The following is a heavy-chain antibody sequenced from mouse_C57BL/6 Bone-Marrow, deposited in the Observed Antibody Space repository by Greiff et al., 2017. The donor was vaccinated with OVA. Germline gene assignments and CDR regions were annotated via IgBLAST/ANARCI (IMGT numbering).Heavy chain of an antibody. CDR1: GYTFTSYW. V-gene: IGHV1-52*01. D-gene: IGHD1-1*01. CDR3: AREGGSSYGFAY. CDR2: IDPSDSET. J-gene: IGHJ3*01. Sequence: QVQLKQSGAELVRPGSSVKLSCKASGYTFTSYWMHWVKQRPIQGLEWIGNIDPSDSETHYNQKFKDKATLTVDKSSSTAYMQLSSLTSEDSAVYYCAREGGSSYGFAYWGQGTLVTVSA.